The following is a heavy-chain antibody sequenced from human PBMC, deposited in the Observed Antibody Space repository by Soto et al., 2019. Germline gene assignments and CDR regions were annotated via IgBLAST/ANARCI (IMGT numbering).Heavy chain of an antibody. D-gene: IGHD2-2*01. CDR1: GFTFNNHA. CDR2: ISANGGST. CDR3: ARDLRLGGSMPRYLDY. J-gene: IGHJ4*02. V-gene: IGHV3-23*01. Sequence: PGGSLRLSCAATGFTFNNHAMAWVRKAPGRGLEWVSGISANGGSTTYADSVKGRFTISRDTSQNTLYLQMDSLRAEDTAVYYCARDLRLGGSMPRYLDYWGQGFLVTVSS.